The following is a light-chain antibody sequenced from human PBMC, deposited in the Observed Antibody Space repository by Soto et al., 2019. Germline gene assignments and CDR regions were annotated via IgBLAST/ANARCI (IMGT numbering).Light chain of an antibody. CDR2: DAS. Sequence: DIQMTQPPSTLSASVGDRVTITCRASRSISSWLAWDQQKPGKAPKLLIYDASSVESGVPSRFSGSGAGTEFTLTISSLQPDDFATYYCQQYNSYSWTFGQGTKVDIK. CDR3: QQYNSYSWT. CDR1: RSISSW. V-gene: IGKV1-5*01. J-gene: IGKJ1*01.